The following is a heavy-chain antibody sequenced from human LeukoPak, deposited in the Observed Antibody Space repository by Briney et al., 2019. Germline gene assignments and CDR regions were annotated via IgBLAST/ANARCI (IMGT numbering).Heavy chain of an antibody. Sequence: PGGSLRLSCAASGFTFDDYAMHWVRQAPGKGLEWVSGISWNSGSIGYADSVKGRFTISRDNAKNSLYLQMNSLRAEDMALYYCAKASYSGIRSDRFDPWGQGTLVTVSS. CDR2: ISWNSGSI. J-gene: IGHJ5*02. V-gene: IGHV3-9*03. CDR3: AKASYSGIRSDRFDP. D-gene: IGHD1-26*01. CDR1: GFTFDDYA.